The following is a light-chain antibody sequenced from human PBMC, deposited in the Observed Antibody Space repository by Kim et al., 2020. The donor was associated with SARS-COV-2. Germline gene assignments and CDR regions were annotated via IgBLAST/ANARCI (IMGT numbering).Light chain of an antibody. CDR3: QQADSFPPAT. Sequence: SVGDRVTITCRASQDIRNDLGWYQQKPGTAPKLLIYAAFALQSGVPSRFSGSGSGTDFTLTISNLQPEDVATYYCQQADSFPPATVGPGTKVDIK. CDR2: AAF. J-gene: IGKJ3*01. V-gene: IGKV1-6*01. CDR1: QDIRND.